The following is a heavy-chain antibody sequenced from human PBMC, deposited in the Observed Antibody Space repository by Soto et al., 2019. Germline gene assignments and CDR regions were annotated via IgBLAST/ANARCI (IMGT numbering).Heavy chain of an antibody. Sequence: HVQLQESGPGPVTPSQTLSLSCTVSGVSITSGSYYWTWVRQSPGKGLEWIGYRYYSGYTYYNPSLNGRATISVDTSNNQFSLKLTSVTAADTAVYYCARGGYDTSGQTFIGWGPDCWGQGTLVTVSS. CDR3: ARGGYDTSGQTFIGWGPDC. CDR1: GVSITSGSYY. CDR2: RYYSGYT. J-gene: IGHJ4*02. D-gene: IGHD3-22*01. V-gene: IGHV4-30-4*01.